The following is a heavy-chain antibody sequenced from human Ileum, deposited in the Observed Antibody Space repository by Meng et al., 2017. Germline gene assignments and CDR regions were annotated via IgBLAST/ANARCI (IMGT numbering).Heavy chain of an antibody. D-gene: IGHD5-24*01. Sequence: GESLKISCAASGFTFSSYWMHWVRQAPGKGLVWVSYIKTDGTATDYADSVKGRFTISRDNAKNTLYLQMNSLRAEDTAMYYCARDPVREDGYVYDYWGQGTLVTVSS. V-gene: IGHV3-74*01. CDR1: GFTFSSYW. CDR2: IKTDGTAT. J-gene: IGHJ4*03. CDR3: ARDPVREDGYVYDY.